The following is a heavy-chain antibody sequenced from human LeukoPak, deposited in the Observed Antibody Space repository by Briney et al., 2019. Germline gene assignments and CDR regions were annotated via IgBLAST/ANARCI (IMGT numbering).Heavy chain of an antibody. CDR1: GGSFSGYF. V-gene: IGHV4-34*01. CDR2: INYSGSI. J-gene: IGHJ4*02. Sequence: SETLSLTCAVYGGSFSGYFWSWIRQPPGKGLEWIGEINYSGSINYNPSLKSRVTISVDTSKNQFSLKLSSVTAADTAMYYCAKSNGYGLIDYWGQGTLVTVSS. D-gene: IGHD5-12*01. CDR3: AKSNGYGLIDY.